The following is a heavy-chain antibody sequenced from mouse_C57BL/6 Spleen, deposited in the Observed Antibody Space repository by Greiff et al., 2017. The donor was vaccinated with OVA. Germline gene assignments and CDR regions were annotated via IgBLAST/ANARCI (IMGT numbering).Heavy chain of an antibody. Sequence: EVMLVESGGGLVQPGGSLRLSCAASGFTFTDYYMSWVRQPPGKALEWLGFIRNKANGYTTEYSASVKGRFTISRDNSQSILYLQMNALRAEDSATYYCASFDWYFDVWGTGTTVTVSS. CDR3: ASFDWYFDV. CDR2: IRNKANGYTT. V-gene: IGHV7-3*01. CDR1: GFTFTDYY. J-gene: IGHJ1*03.